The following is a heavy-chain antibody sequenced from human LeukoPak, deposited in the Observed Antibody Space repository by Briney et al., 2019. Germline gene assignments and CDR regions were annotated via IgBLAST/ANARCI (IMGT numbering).Heavy chain of an antibody. CDR2: ISSSSSYI. D-gene: IGHD3-3*01. V-gene: IGHV3-21*04. Sequence: PGGSLRLSCAASGFTFSSYSMNWVRQAPGKGLEWVSSISSSSSYIYYADSVKGRFTISRDNAKNSLYLQMNSLRAEDTAVYYCAKDRWDRPIYYFDYWGQGTLVTVSS. CDR3: AKDRWDRPIYYFDY. J-gene: IGHJ4*02. CDR1: GFTFSSYS.